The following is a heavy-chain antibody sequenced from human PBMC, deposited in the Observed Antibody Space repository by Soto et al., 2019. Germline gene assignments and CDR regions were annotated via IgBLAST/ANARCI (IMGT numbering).Heavy chain of an antibody. CDR1: GFTFRTYW. CDR2: INLDGSEK. V-gene: IGHV3-7*05. CDR3: ARDGRTSWYSYDYHGMDV. D-gene: IGHD5-18*01. Sequence: EVQLVESGGGLVQPGGSLRLSCAASGFTFRTYWLSWVRQVPGKGLEWVANINLDGSEKNYVDSVKGRFTISRDNDRNSLYLQMSSLRAEDTALYYCARDGRTSWYSYDYHGMDVWGQGTTVNVSS. J-gene: IGHJ6*02.